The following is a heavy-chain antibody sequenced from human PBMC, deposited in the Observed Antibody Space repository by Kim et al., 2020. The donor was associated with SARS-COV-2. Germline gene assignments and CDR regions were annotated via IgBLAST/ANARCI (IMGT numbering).Heavy chain of an antibody. CDR3: ARDTNGNNYDS. V-gene: IGHV3-74*03. CDR1: GFTFSGSW. Sequence: GGSLRLSCAASGFTFSGSWMHWVRQAPGKGLVWVSRITSDGSGTEYADSVTGRFTISRDNAKNTVYLQMNSLRAEDTAVYYCARDTNGNNYDSWGQGTL. D-gene: IGHD2-8*01. CDR2: ITSDGSGT. J-gene: IGHJ4*02.